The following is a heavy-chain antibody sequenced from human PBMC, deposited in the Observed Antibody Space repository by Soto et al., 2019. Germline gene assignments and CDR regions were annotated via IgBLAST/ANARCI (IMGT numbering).Heavy chain of an antibody. CDR3: ASPRPGAYCGRDCYRGRDAFDI. V-gene: IGHV1-3*01. D-gene: IGHD2-21*01. J-gene: IGHJ3*02. Sequence: QVQLVQSGAEVKKPGASVKVSCKASGYTFTSYAMHWVRQAPGQRLEWMGWINAGNGNTKYSQKFQGRVTITRDTSASTAYMELSSLRSEDTAVYYCASPRPGAYCGRDCYRGRDAFDIWGQGTMVTVSS. CDR2: INAGNGNT. CDR1: GYTFTSYA.